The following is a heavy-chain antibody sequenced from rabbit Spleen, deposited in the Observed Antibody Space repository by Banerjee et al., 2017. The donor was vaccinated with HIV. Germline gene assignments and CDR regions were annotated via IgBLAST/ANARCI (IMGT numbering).Heavy chain of an antibody. Sequence: ELVESGGGLVQAGESLKLSCKASGIDFSSYAMIWVRQAPGKGPEWIAYIYPSFGVANYANSVKGRFTISSDSAQNTVFLQMTSLTASDTATYFCVRGYDDYGDYTRLDLWGPGTLVTVS. V-gene: IGHV1S47*01. CDR3: VRGYDDYGDYTRLDL. CDR2: IYPSFGVA. CDR1: GIDFSSYA. D-gene: IGHD2-1*01. J-gene: IGHJ3*01.